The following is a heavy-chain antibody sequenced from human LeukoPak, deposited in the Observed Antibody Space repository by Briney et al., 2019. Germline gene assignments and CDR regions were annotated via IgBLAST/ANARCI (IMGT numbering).Heavy chain of an antibody. V-gene: IGHV1-69*04. CDR3: ARSPYYYDSSGYLFDY. Sequence: SVKVSRKASGGTFRSYAISWVRQAPAQGLEWMGRTIPILGIANYAQKFQDRVTITADKSTSTAYMELSSLRSEDTAVYYCARSPYYYDSSGYLFDYWGQGTLVTVSS. CDR2: TIPILGIA. CDR1: GGTFRSYA. D-gene: IGHD3-22*01. J-gene: IGHJ4*02.